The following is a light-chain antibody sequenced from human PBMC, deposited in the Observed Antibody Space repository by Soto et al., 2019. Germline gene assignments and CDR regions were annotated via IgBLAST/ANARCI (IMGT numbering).Light chain of an antibody. CDR2: AAS. Sequence: DIQMTQSPSYLSASVGDRITITCRASQSISSYLNWYQQKLGKAPKLLIYAASSLQSGVPSRFSGSGSGTDFTLTISSLQPEDFATYYCQQSHSTPPAFGQGSKVDI. J-gene: IGKJ1*01. CDR1: QSISSY. V-gene: IGKV1-39*01. CDR3: QQSHSTPPA.